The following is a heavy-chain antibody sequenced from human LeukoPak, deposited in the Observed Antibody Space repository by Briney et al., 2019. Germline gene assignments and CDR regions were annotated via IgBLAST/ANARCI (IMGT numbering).Heavy chain of an antibody. J-gene: IGHJ4*02. V-gene: IGHV1-69*04. CDR1: GGTFSSYA. D-gene: IGHD5-18*01. CDR2: IIPILGIA. Sequence: WSSVKVSCKASGGTFSSYAISGVRQAPGQGLEWMGRIIPILGIANYAQKFQGRVTITADKSTSTAYMELSSLRSEDTAVYYCASSDPGYSYGADYWGQGTLVTVSS. CDR3: ASSDPGYSYGADY.